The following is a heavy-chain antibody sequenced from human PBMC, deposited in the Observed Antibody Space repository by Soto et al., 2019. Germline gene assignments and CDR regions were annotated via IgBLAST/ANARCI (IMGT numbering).Heavy chain of an antibody. D-gene: IGHD3-10*01. Sequence: SETLSLTCSVSGGSMSEYFLSWIRQSPGKGLEWIGYIYYLGSTDYNPSLKSRVTISVDTSKRQFSLRLTSVTAADTAVYYCARDGYDGSGSPYPAYWGPGTQVTVSS. CDR1: GGSMSEYF. CDR3: ARDGYDGSGSPYPAY. J-gene: IGHJ4*02. CDR2: IYYLGST. V-gene: IGHV4-59*01.